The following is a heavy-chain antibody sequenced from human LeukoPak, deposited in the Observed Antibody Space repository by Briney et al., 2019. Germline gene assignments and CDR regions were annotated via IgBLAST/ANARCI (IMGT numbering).Heavy chain of an antibody. CDR3: AKEGDYYGMDV. CDR2: ISYDGSNK. J-gene: IGHJ6*02. CDR1: GFTFSSYG. Sequence: GSLRLSCTASGFTFSSYGMHWVRQAPGKGLEWVAVISYDGSNKDYADSVKGRFTISRDDSKNTLYLQMNSLRVEDTAVYYCAKEGDYYGMDVWGQGTTVTVFS. D-gene: IGHD1-26*01. V-gene: IGHV3-30*18.